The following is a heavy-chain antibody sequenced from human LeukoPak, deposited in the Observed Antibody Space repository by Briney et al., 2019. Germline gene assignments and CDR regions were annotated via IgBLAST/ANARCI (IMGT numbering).Heavy chain of an antibody. V-gene: IGHV3-23*01. CDR2: ISGSGGST. CDR3: AILLASSGWYSGYYFDY. Sequence: GGSLRLSCAASGFTFSSYAMSWVRQAPGKGLEWVSAISGSGGSTYYADSVKGRFTISRDNSKNTLYLQMNSLRAEDTAVYYCAILLASSGWYSGYYFDYWGQGTLVTVSS. J-gene: IGHJ4*02. CDR1: GFTFSSYA. D-gene: IGHD6-19*01.